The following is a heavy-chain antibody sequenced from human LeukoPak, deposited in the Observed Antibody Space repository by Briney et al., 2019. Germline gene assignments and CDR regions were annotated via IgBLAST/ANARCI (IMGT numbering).Heavy chain of an antibody. V-gene: IGHV1-2*02. CDR1: GYTFTGYY. CDR3: ARGPLGTIFGVVRNDAFDI. D-gene: IGHD3-3*01. J-gene: IGHJ3*02. CDR2: INPNSGGT. Sequence: ASVKVSCKASGYTFTGYYMHWVRQAPGQGLEWMGWINPNSGGTNYAQKFQGRVTMTRDTSISTAYMELSRLRSDDTAVYYCARGPLGTIFGVVRNDAFDIWGQGTMVTVSS.